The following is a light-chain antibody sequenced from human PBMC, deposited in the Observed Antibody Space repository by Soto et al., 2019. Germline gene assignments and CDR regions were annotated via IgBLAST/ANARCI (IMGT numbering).Light chain of an antibody. CDR1: QSISSY. V-gene: IGKV1-39*01. J-gene: IGKJ1*01. CDR2: GTS. CDR3: QQSYSIPWT. Sequence: DIQMTQSPSSLSASVGDRVPFTCRASQSISSYLHWYQQKPGKAPKLLIYGTSILQSGVPSRFSGSGSGTDFTLTISSMQPEDFATYYCQQSYSIPWTFGQGTKVDIK.